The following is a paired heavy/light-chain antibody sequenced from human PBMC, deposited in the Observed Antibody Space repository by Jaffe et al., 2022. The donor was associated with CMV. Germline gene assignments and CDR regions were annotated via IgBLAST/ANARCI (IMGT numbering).Light chain of an antibody. V-gene: IGKV1-5*03. CDR3: QQYNSYPLA. CDR2: KAS. Sequence: DIQMTQSPSTLSASVGDRVTITCRASQSISSWLAWYQQKPGKAPKLLIYKASSLESGVPSRFSGSGSGTEFTLTISSLQPDDFATYYCQQYNSYPLAFGQGTKVEIK. CDR1: QSISSW. J-gene: IGKJ1*01.
Heavy chain of an antibody. Sequence: EVQLVESGGGLVQPGGSLRLSCAASGFTFSSYAMSWVRQAPGKGLEWVSAISGSGGSTYYADSVKGRFTISRDNSKNTLYLQMNSLRAEDTAVYYCAKDLGYITMIVVVPFGGDAFDIWGQGTMVTVSS. J-gene: IGHJ3*02. CDR1: GFTFSSYA. V-gene: IGHV3-23*04. CDR2: ISGSGGST. CDR3: AKDLGYITMIVVVPFGGDAFDI. D-gene: IGHD3-22*01.